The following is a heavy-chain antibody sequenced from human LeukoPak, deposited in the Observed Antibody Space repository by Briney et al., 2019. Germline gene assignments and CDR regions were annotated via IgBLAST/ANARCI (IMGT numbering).Heavy chain of an antibody. V-gene: IGHV3-74*01. CDR3: YGANAEH. D-gene: IGHD4-17*01. J-gene: IGHJ1*01. Sequence: GGSLRLSCGASGFTFSSYWMHWVRQAPGKGLVWVSGSNSEGTGTYYADSVKGRFTISRDHAKKTLYMQMNSLRAEDTAVYYWYGANAEHWGQGTLVTVSS. CDR1: GFTFSSYW. CDR2: SNSEGTGT.